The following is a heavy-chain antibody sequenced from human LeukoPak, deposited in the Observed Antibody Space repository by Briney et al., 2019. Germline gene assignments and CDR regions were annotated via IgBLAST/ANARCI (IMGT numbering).Heavy chain of an antibody. CDR2: MNPNSGNT. V-gene: IGHV1-8*01. CDR1: GYTFTSYD. Sequence: ASVKVSCKASGYTFTSYDINWVRQATGQGLEWMGWMNPNSGNTGYAQKFQGRVTMTRNTSISTAYMELSSLRSEDTAVYYCARVRGSGIYNWFGPWGQGTLVTVSS. J-gene: IGHJ5*02. CDR3: ARVRGSGIYNWFGP. D-gene: IGHD3-10*01.